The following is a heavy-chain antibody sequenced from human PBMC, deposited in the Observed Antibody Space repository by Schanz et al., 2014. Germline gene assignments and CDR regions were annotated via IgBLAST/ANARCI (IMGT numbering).Heavy chain of an antibody. D-gene: IGHD3-3*01. CDR3: ARSTYDFWSAFDY. CDR1: GDSIGTYQ. J-gene: IGHJ4*02. V-gene: IGHV4-59*08. Sequence: QVQLQESGPGLVKPSETLSLTCTVSGDSIGTYQWSWIRQPPGKGLEWIGYVYHSGVTTYKSSLKSRVSITVDTKKTHFSLNRNSVTAADTAVYYCARSTYDFWSAFDYWGQGILVAVSS. CDR2: VYHSGVT.